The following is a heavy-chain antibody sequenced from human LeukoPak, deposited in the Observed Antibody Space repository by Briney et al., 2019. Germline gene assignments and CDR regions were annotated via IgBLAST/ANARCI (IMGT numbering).Heavy chain of an antibody. J-gene: IGHJ5*02. D-gene: IGHD6-6*01. CDR2: IIPILGIA. CDR3: ARESGGVYSSSTLTWFDP. Sequence: SVKVSCKASGGTFSSYAISWVRQAPGQGLEWVGRIIPILGIANYAQKFQGRVTITADKSTSTAYMELSSLRSEDTAVYSCARESGGVYSSSTLTWFDPWGQGTLITVSS. V-gene: IGHV1-69*04. CDR1: GGTFSSYA.